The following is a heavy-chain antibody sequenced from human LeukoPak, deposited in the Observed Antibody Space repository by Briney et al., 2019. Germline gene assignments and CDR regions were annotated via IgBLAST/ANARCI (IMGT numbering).Heavy chain of an antibody. CDR3: ARDYCGGDCYSRAFDI. J-gene: IGHJ3*02. D-gene: IGHD2-21*02. CDR1: GFTFSSYS. CDR2: IYSGGST. Sequence: PGGSLRLSCAASGFTFSSYSMNWVRQAPGKGLEWVSVIYSGGSTYYADSVKGRFTISRDNSKNTLYLQMNSLRAEDTAVYYCARDYCGGDCYSRAFDIWGQGTMVTVSS. V-gene: IGHV3-66*01.